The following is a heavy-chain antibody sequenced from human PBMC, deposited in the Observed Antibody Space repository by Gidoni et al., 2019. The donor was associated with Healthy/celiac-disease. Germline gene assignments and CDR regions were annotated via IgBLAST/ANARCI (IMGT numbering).Heavy chain of an antibody. V-gene: IGHV1-18*01. D-gene: IGHD3-3*01. CDR3: ARDSYDFWSGYYYYYGMDV. J-gene: IGHJ6*02. Sequence: QVQLVQSGAEVKKPGASVKVSCKASGYTFPSYGISWVRQAPGQGLEWMGWISAYNGNTNYAQKLQGRVTMTTDTSTSTAYMELTSLRSDDTAVYYCARDSYDFWSGYYYYYGMDVWGQGTTVTVSS. CDR2: ISAYNGNT. CDR1: GYTFPSYG.